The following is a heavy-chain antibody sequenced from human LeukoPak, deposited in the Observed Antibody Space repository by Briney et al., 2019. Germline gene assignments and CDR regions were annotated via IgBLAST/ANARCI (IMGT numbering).Heavy chain of an antibody. CDR1: GFTVSSNY. CDR2: IYSGGST. Sequence: GGSLRLSCAASGFTVSSNYMSWVRQAPGKGLEWVSVIYSGGSTYYADSVKGRFTISRDNSKNTLYLQMNSLRAEDTAVYYCARDSSSSWRTFDYWGQGTPVTVSS. J-gene: IGHJ4*02. V-gene: IGHV3-66*02. D-gene: IGHD6-13*01. CDR3: ARDSSSSWRTFDY.